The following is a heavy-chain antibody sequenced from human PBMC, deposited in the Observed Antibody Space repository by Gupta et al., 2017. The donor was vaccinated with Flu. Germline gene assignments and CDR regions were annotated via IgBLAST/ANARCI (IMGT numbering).Heavy chain of an antibody. CDR3: ARNYCGGECYHDS. Sequence: QLQLQESGPGLVKPSETLALTCTVFGGSISSSSYYWGWIRQSPGKGLEWIGSIFSSGSTYYSPSLRSRITMSVDTSKNQFSLKLSSVTAADTAVYYCARNYCGGECYHDSWGQGTLVTVSS. V-gene: IGHV4-39*01. CDR2: IFSSGST. J-gene: IGHJ4*02. CDR1: GGSISSSSYY. D-gene: IGHD2-21*01.